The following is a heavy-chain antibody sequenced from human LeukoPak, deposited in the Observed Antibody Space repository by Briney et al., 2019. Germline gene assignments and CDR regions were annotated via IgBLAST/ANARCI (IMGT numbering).Heavy chain of an antibody. J-gene: IGHJ4*02. CDR2: ISSTGGTI. V-gene: IGHV3-48*04. CDR1: GFTFSRYT. Sequence: PGGSLRLSCATSGFTFSRYTMNWVRQAPGKGLEWVSYISSTGGTIYYADSVKGRFTISRDNAKNSLYLQMNSLRAEDTAVYYCAREAAHFDYWGQGTLVTVSS. CDR3: AREAAHFDY. D-gene: IGHD6-25*01.